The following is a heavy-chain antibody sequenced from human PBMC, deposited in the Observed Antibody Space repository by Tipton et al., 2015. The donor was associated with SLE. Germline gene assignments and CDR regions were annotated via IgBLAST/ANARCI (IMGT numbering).Heavy chain of an antibody. Sequence: GSLRLSCTASGFTLSFHVMHWVRQAPGKGLEYVSSISNDGKRIFYADSVNGRFTVSRANSRNTLYLQLASLRSEDTAVYYCARDGQGDYYYYYMDVWGKGTTVTVSS. J-gene: IGHJ6*03. CDR2: ISNDGKRI. V-gene: IGHV3-64*02. CDR3: ARDGQGDYYYYYMDV. D-gene: IGHD3-16*01. CDR1: GFTLSFHV.